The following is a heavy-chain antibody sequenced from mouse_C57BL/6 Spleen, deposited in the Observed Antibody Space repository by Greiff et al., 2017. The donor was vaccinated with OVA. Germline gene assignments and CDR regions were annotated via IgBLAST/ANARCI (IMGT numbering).Heavy chain of an antibody. J-gene: IGHJ2*01. CDR3: ARGGRRGGSYFDY. V-gene: IGHV1-54*01. D-gene: IGHD2-12*01. CDR2: INPGSGGT. CDR1: GYAFTNYL. Sequence: QVQLQQSGAELVRPGTSVKVSCKASGYAFTNYLIEWVKQRPGQGLEWIGVINPGSGGTNYNEKFKGKATLTADKSSSTAYMQLSSLTSEDSAVYFGARGGRRGGSYFDYWGQGTTLTVSS.